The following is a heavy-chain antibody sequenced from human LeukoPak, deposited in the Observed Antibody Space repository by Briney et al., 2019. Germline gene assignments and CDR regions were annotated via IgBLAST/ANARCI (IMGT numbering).Heavy chain of an antibody. D-gene: IGHD3-3*01. CDR2: ISGSGGST. CDR3: AKIRGFDFWSGPRAFDI. J-gene: IGHJ3*02. V-gene: IGHV3-23*01. CDR1: GFTFSSYA. Sequence: GGSLRLSCAASGFTFSSYAMSWVRQAPGKGLEWVSAISGSGGSTYYADSVKGRFTISRDNSKNTLYLQMNSLRAEDTAVYYCAKIRGFDFWSGPRAFDIWGQGTMVTVSS.